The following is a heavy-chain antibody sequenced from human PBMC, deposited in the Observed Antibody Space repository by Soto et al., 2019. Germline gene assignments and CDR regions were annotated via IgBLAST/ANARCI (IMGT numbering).Heavy chain of an antibody. D-gene: IGHD3-3*02. Sequence: EVQLLESGGGLVQPGGSLRLSCAASGFTFSSYAMSWVRQAPGKGLEWVSAISGSGGSTYYADSVKGRFTISRDNSKNTLYLQINRLRAEDTAVYHCAKPSYIFGVVIIGAFDYWGQGALVTVSS. CDR1: GFTFSSYA. CDR2: ISGSGGST. CDR3: AKPSYIFGVVIIGAFDY. V-gene: IGHV3-23*01. J-gene: IGHJ4*02.